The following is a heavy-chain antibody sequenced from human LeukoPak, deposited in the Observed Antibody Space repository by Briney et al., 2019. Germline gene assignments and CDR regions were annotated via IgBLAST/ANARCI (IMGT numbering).Heavy chain of an antibody. CDR2: INPSVGTT. D-gene: IGHD6-13*01. J-gene: IGHJ4*02. CDR1: GYTFTNYY. CDR3: ATSGDSSSWTFDY. V-gene: IGHV1-46*01. Sequence: ASVKVSCKASGYTFTNYYIHWVRQAPGQGLEWMGTINPSVGTTRSAKGRASLTRDTSTSTVYMALSTLRSEDTAVYYCATSGDSSSWTFDYWGQGTLVTVSS.